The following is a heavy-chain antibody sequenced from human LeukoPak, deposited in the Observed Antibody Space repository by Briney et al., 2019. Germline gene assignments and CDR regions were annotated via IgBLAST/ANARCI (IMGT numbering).Heavy chain of an antibody. CDR1: GFTFSGSA. CDR2: IRSRANSYAT. Sequence: GGSLRLSCAASGFTFSGSAMHWVRQASGKGLEWVGRIRSRANSYATAYAESVKGRFTISRDDSKNTAYLQMNSLKTEDTAAYYCTSEGQYYYYYIDVWGKGTTVTVSS. V-gene: IGHV3-73*01. J-gene: IGHJ6*03. CDR3: TSEGQYYYYYIDV.